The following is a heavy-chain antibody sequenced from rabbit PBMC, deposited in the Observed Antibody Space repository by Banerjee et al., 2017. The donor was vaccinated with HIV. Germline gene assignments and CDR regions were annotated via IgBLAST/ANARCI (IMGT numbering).Heavy chain of an antibody. J-gene: IGHJ3*01. D-gene: IGHD8-1*01. CDR2: IDAGSSGRT. Sequence: QSLEESGGDLVKPGASLTLTCTASGFSFSSSYWICWVRQAPGKGLEWIACIDAGSSGRTYYASWAKGRFTISKTSSTTVTLQMTSLTAADTATYFCARDGSSDVTDLDLWGQGTLVT. CDR1: GFSFSSSYW. V-gene: IGHV1S40*01. CDR3: ARDGSSDVTDLDL.